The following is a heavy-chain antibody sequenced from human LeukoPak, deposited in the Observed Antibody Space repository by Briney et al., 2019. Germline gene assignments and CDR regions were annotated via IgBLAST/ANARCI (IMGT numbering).Heavy chain of an antibody. V-gene: IGHV4-61*02. CDR3: ARELRYFDWLSNLQGYYYYYMDV. CDR2: IYTSGST. D-gene: IGHD3-9*01. J-gene: IGHJ6*03. CDR1: GGSISSGSYY. Sequence: PSQTLSLTCTVSGGSISSGSYYWSWIRQPAGKGLEWIGRIYTSGSTNYNPSLKSRVTISVDTSKNQFSLKLSSVTAADTAVYYCARELRYFDWLSNLQGYYYYYMDVWGKGTTVTISS.